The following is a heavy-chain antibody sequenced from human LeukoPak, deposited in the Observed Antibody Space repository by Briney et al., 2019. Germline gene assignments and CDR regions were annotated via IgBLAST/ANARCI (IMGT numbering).Heavy chain of an antibody. D-gene: IGHD1-26*01. Sequence: ASVKVSCKASGYTFTGYYIHWVRQAPGQGLEWMGWINPNTGDTNYAQKFQGRVTMTRDTSIRIAYMELSRLRSDDSAVYFCSRSIVGATPIDYWGQGTLVTVSS. CDR3: SRSIVGATPIDY. CDR2: INPNTGDT. CDR1: GYTFTGYY. J-gene: IGHJ4*02. V-gene: IGHV1-2*02.